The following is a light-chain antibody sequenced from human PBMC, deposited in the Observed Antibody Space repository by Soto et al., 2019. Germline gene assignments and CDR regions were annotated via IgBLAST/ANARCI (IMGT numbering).Light chain of an antibody. J-gene: IGKJ1*01. V-gene: IGKV3-15*01. CDR2: DAS. CDR1: QSVSSN. CDR3: QRYNNWPPWT. Sequence: EIVMTQSPATLSVSPGERATLSCRASQSVSSNLAWYQQKPGQAPRLLIYDASTRATGIPARFSGSGSGTEFTLIISSLQSEDFAVYYCQRYNNWPPWTFGQGTKVEIK.